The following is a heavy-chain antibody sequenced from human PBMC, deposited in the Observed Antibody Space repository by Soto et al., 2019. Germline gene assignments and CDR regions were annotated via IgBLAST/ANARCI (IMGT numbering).Heavy chain of an antibody. CDR1: GFSLSTSGVG. V-gene: IGHV2-5*02. Sequence: QITLKESGPTLVKPTQTLTLTCTFSGFSLSTSGVGVGWIRQPPGKALEWLALIYWDDDKRYSPSLKSRLTITTDXSXNKXVLTMTNMDPVDTATYYCAHRRRYYDSSGYYYLDYWGQGTLVTVSS. J-gene: IGHJ4*02. D-gene: IGHD3-22*01. CDR3: AHRRRYYDSSGYYYLDY. CDR2: IYWDDDK.